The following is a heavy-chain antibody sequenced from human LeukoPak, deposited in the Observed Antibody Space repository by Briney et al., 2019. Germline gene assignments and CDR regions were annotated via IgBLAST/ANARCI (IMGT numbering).Heavy chain of an antibody. D-gene: IGHD2-2*01. CDR1: GGSISSYY. V-gene: IGHV4-59*01. Sequence: SETLSLTCTVSGGSISSYYWSWIRQPPGKGLEWIGYIYYSGSTNYNPSLKSRVTISVDTSKNQFSLKLSSVTAADTAVYFCARDGSLYSTCSWFDPWGQGTLVTVSS. CDR2: IYYSGST. J-gene: IGHJ5*02. CDR3: ARDGSLYSTCSWFDP.